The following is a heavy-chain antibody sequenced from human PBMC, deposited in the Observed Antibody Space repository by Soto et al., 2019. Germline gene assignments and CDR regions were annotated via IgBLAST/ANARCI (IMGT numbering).Heavy chain of an antibody. Sequence: SETLSLTCTVSGGSISSYYWSWIRQPPGKGLEWIGYIYYSGSTNYNPSLKSRVTISVDTSKNQFSLKLSSVTATATAVYYCARADPYYDFWSGYYTGIPPPYYMDVWGKGTTVTVSS. J-gene: IGHJ6*03. CDR3: ARADPYYDFWSGYYTGIPPPYYMDV. CDR1: GGSISSYY. D-gene: IGHD3-3*01. V-gene: IGHV4-59*01. CDR2: IYYSGST.